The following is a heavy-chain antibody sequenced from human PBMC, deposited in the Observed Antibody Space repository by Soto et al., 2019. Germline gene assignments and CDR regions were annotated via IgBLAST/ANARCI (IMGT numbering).Heavy chain of an antibody. V-gene: IGHV3-23*01. CDR1: GFTFSSYA. CDR3: AKGTVEMATIEMAFDI. D-gene: IGHD5-12*01. J-gene: IGHJ3*02. Sequence: GGSLRLSGAASGFTFSSYAMSWVRQAPGKGLEWVSASSGSGGSTYYADSVKGRFTISRDNSKNTLYLQMNSLRAEDTAVYYCAKGTVEMATIEMAFDIWGQGTVVTVSS. CDR2: SSGSGGST.